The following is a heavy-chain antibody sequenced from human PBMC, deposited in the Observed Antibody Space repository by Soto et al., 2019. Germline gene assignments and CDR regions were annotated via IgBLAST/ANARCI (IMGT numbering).Heavy chain of an antibody. D-gene: IGHD2-8*01. CDR1: GYTFTNYY. V-gene: IGHV1-46*01. CDR3: ARGYWTNGVCYFPPSLYYYYGMDV. CDR2: INPSGGST. J-gene: IGHJ6*02. Sequence: ASVKVSCKASGYTFTNYYMHWVRQAPGQGLEWKGIINPSGGSTSYAQKFQGRVTMTRDTSTSTVYMELSSLRSEDTAVYYCARGYWTNGVCYFPPSLYYYYGMDVWGQGTTVTVSS.